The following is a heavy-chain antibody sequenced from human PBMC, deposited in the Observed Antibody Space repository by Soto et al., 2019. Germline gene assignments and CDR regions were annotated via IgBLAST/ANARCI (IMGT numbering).Heavy chain of an antibody. V-gene: IGHV3-49*04. Sequence: SLRLSCTASGFTFGDYAMSWVRQAPGKGLEYIGFIRSKAYGGTTDYAASVKGRFTISRDDSKSIVYLQMNSLKTEDTAVYHCTRVNFGFYFCMDVWDQGTTVTVSS. J-gene: IGHJ6*02. D-gene: IGHD1-7*01. CDR3: TRVNFGFYFCMDV. CDR2: IRSKAYGGTT. CDR1: GFTFGDYA.